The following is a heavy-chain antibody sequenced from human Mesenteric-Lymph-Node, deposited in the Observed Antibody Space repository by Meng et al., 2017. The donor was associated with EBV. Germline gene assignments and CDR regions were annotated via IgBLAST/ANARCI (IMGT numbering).Heavy chain of an antibody. CDR1: GGTFSSYA. CDR2: IIPIFGTA. CDR3: ARHLEAAGGSGSYYFY. D-gene: IGHD3-10*01. J-gene: IGHJ4*02. V-gene: IGHV1-69*01. Sequence: QVPLLPTGAGGEMKKPGSSVKVSCKSTGGTFSSYAINWVRQAPGQGLEWMGGIIPIFGTANYAQKFQGRVTITADESTRTAYMELSSLRSEDTAVYYCARHLEAAGGSGSYYFYWGQGTLVTVSS.